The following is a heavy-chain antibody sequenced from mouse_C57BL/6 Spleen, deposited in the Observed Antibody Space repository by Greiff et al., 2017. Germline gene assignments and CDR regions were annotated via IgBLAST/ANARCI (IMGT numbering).Heavy chain of an antibody. J-gene: IGHJ4*01. CDR1: GYTFTSYG. V-gene: IGHV1-81*01. D-gene: IGHD1-1*01. Sequence: VKLQQSGAELARPGASVKLSCKASGYTFTSYGISWVKQRTGQGLEWIGEIYPRSGNTYYNAKFKGKATLTADKSSSTAYMELRSLTSEDSAVXFCARKGYYGSSAEGMDYWGQGTTVTVSS. CDR3: ARKGYYGSSAEGMDY. CDR2: IYPRSGNT.